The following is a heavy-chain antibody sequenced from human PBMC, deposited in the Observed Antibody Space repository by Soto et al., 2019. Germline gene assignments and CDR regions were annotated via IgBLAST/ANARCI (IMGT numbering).Heavy chain of an antibody. CDR2: IKNKADNYAT. J-gene: IGHJ4*02. Sequence: PGGSLRLSCAASGFTFSGSAVHWVRQASGKGLEWLGRIKNKADNYATAYAASVKGRFTVSRDDSRNSAYLQMNSLETEDTAVYYCFSFGGFPDYWGQGTLVTVSS. D-gene: IGHD3-10*01. CDR3: FSFGGFPDY. CDR1: GFTFSGSA. V-gene: IGHV3-73*01.